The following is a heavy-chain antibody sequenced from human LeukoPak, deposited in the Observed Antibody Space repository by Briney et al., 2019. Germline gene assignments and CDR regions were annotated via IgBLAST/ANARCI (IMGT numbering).Heavy chain of an antibody. V-gene: IGHV3-21*01. D-gene: IGHD5-18*01. J-gene: IGHJ4*02. CDR2: ISSSSSYI. CDR1: GFTFSSYS. CDR3: ARTHGYSYGSYYFDY. Sequence: GGSLRLSCAASGFTFSSYSMNWVRQAPGKGLEWVSSISSSSSYIYHADSVKGRFTISRDNSKNTLYLQMNSLRAEDTAVYYCARTHGYSYGSYYFDYWGQGTLVTVSS.